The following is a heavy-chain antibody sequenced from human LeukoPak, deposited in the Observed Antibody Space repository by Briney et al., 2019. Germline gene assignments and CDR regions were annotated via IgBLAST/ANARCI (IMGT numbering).Heavy chain of an antibody. D-gene: IGHD6-13*01. Sequence: SETLSLTCTVSGGSISSSSYYWGWIHQPPGKGLEWIGSIYYSGSTYYNPSLKSRVTISVDTSKNQFSLKLSSVTAADTAVYYCASTSSSWYFLDYWGQGTLVTVSS. CDR2: IYYSGST. CDR3: ASTSSSWYFLDY. J-gene: IGHJ4*02. CDR1: GGSISSSSYY. V-gene: IGHV4-39*01.